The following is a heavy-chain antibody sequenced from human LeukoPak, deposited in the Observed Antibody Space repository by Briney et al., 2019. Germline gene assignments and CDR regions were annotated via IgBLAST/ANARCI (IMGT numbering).Heavy chain of an antibody. V-gene: IGHV3-9*01. CDR2: ISWNSGSI. CDR1: GFTFDDYA. J-gene: IGHJ4*02. CDR3: AKDIELWFGDFSYFDY. Sequence: GRSLRLSCAASGFTFDDYAMHWVRQAPGKGLEWVSGISWNSGSIGYADSVKGRFTISRDNAKNSLYLQMNSLRAEDTALYYCAKDIELWFGDFSYFDYWGKGTTVTVSS. D-gene: IGHD3-10*01.